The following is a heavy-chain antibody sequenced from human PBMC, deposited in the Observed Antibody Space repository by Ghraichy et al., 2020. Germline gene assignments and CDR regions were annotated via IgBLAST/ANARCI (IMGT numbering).Heavy chain of an antibody. Sequence: GESLNISCAASGFSFSNYWMHWVRQPPGKGLVWAARINSDGSSTSYADSVKGRFTISRDNAENTLFLQMDSLRVEDPAVYYCARPFTAGYWGQGILVTVSS. D-gene: IGHD6-19*01. V-gene: IGHV3-74*01. CDR2: INSDGSST. CDR1: GFSFSNYW. CDR3: ARPFTAGY. J-gene: IGHJ4*02.